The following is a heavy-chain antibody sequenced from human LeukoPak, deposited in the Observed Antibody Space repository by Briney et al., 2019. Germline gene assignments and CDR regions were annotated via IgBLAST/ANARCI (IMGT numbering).Heavy chain of an antibody. J-gene: IGHJ6*03. Sequence: ASVKVSCKASGYTFTSYDINWVRQATGQGLEWMGWMNPNSGNTGYAQKFQGRVTMTRNTSISTAYMELSSLRSEDTAVYYCARVETPNIAVAGTYYYYYYMDVWGKGTTVTVSS. CDR3: ARVETPNIAVAGTYYYYYYMDV. V-gene: IGHV1-8*01. CDR1: GYTFTSYD. CDR2: MNPNSGNT. D-gene: IGHD6-19*01.